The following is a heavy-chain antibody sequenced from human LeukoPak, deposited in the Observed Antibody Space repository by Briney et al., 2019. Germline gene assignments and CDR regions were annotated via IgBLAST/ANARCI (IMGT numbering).Heavy chain of an antibody. CDR2: INHSGST. V-gene: IGHV4-34*01. J-gene: IGHJ5*02. CDR1: GGSFSGYY. CDR3: ARWGFDP. Sequence: SETLSLTCAVYGGSFSGYYWSWIRQPPGKGLEWTGEINHSGSTNYNPSLKSRVTISVDTSKNQFSLKLSSVTAADTAVYCCARWGFDPWGQGTLVTVSS.